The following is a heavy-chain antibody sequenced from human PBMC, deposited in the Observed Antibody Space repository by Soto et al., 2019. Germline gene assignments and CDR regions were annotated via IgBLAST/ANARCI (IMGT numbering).Heavy chain of an antibody. CDR3: AKAPERYYDWVDY. CDR1: GFTFSSYA. D-gene: IGHD3-22*01. J-gene: IGHJ4*02. CDR2: ISGSGGST. V-gene: IGHV3-23*01. Sequence: EVQLLESGGGLVQPGGSLRLSCAASGFTFSSYAISWVRQAPGKGMEWVSAISGSGGSTYYADSVKGRFTISRDNSKNTLYLQMNSLRAEDTAVYYCAKAPERYYDWVDYWGQGTLVTVSS.